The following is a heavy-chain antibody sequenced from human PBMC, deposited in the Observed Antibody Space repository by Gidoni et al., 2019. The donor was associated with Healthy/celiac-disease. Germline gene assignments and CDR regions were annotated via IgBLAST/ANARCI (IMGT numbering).Heavy chain of an antibody. D-gene: IGHD6-19*01. CDR3: ANTVHSGWYRFDY. V-gene: IGHV3-23*01. Sequence: EVQLLESGGGLVQPGGSLRLSFPASEFPLSSYALCGVRQAPGKGLEWVSAISGSGGSTYYADSVKGRFTISRDNSKNTLYLQMNSLRAEDTAVYYCANTVHSGWYRFDYWGQGTLVTVSS. CDR2: ISGSGGST. CDR1: EFPLSSYA. J-gene: IGHJ4*02.